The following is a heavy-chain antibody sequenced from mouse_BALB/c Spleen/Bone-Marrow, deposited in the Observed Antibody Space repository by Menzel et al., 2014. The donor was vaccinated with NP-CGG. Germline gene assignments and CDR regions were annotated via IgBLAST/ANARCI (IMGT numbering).Heavy chain of an antibody. CDR2: INPNNGGT. CDR3: ARGAYYGNYMSY. D-gene: IGHD2-1*01. V-gene: IGHV1-18*01. CDR1: GYTFTDYN. Sequence: EVQLQQSGPELVKPGASVKIPCKASGYTFTDYNMDWVKQSHGKSLEWIGDINPNNGGTIYNQKFKGKATLTVDKSSSTDYMELHSLTSEDTAVYFCARGAYYGNYMSYWGQGTTLTVSS. J-gene: IGHJ2*01.